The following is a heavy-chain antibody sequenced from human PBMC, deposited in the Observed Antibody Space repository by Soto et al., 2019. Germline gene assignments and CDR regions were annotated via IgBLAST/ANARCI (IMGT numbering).Heavy chain of an antibody. CDR3: ARSGLESRGWFDP. D-gene: IGHD1-1*01. Sequence: SETLSLTCTVSGGSIISGGYYWIWIRQHPGKGLEWIGYIYYSGSTYYNPSLKSRVTISVDTSKNQFSLKLSSVTAADTAVYYCARSGLESRGWFDPWGQGTLVTVSS. CDR1: GGSIISGGYY. J-gene: IGHJ5*02. V-gene: IGHV4-31*03. CDR2: IYYSGST.